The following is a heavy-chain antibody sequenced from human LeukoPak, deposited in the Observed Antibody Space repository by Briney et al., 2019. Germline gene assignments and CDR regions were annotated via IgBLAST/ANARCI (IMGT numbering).Heavy chain of an antibody. CDR2: ISYDGSNK. D-gene: IGHD6-13*01. V-gene: IGHV3-30*04. J-gene: IGHJ6*03. CDR3: ARAASIAAAGYYYYYMDV. CDR1: GFTFSSYA. Sequence: PGGSLRLSCAASGFTFSSYAMHWVRQAPGKGLEWVAVISYDGSNKYYADSVKGRFTISRDNSKNTLYLQMNSLRAEDTAVYYCARAASIAAAGYYYYYMDVWGKGTTVTVSS.